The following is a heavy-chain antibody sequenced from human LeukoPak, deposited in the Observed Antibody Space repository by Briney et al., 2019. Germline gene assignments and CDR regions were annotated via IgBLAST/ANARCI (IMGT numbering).Heavy chain of an antibody. V-gene: IGHV3-23*01. CDR1: GFTFSSYA. J-gene: IGHJ5*02. Sequence: ESGGSLRLSCAASGFTFSSYAMSWVRQSPGKGREGFSAISGSGGSTYYAHSVKGRFTISRDNSKKTLYLQMNSLRAEDTAVYYCAKDPYAYYDILTHRFDPWGQGTLVTVSS. CDR3: AKDPYAYYDILTHRFDP. D-gene: IGHD3-9*01. CDR2: ISGSGGST.